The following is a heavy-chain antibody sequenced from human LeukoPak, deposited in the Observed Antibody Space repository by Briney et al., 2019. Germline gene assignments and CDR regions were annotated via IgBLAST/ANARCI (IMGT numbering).Heavy chain of an antibody. CDR2: IRYDGSNK. V-gene: IGHV3-30*02. Sequence: GGSLRLSCAASGFTFSSYGMHWVRQAPGKGLEWVAFIRYDGSNKYYADSVKGRFTISRDNSKNTLYLQMNSLRAEDTALYYCAKASWGGRAAYGWNAYYYYGMDVWGQGTTVTVSS. D-gene: IGHD3-10*01. CDR3: AKASWGGRAAYGWNAYYYYGMDV. J-gene: IGHJ6*02. CDR1: GFTFSSYG.